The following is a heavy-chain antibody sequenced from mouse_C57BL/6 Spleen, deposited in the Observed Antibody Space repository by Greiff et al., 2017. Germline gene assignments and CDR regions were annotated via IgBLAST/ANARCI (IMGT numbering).Heavy chain of an antibody. J-gene: IGHJ2*01. D-gene: IGHD1-1*01. Sequence: QVQLQQPGAELVKPGASVKLSCKASGYTFTSYWMQWVKQRPGQGLEWIGEIDPSDSYTNYNQKFKGKATLTVDTSSSTAYMQLSSLTSEDSAVYYCSRREYYGSSFGYWGQGTTLTVSS. CDR2: IDPSDSYT. V-gene: IGHV1-50*01. CDR1: GYTFTSYW. CDR3: SRREYYGSSFGY.